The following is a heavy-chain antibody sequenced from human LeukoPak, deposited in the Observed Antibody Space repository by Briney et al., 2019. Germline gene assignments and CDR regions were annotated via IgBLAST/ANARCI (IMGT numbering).Heavy chain of an antibody. D-gene: IGHD4-17*01. CDR1: GGSSSSYY. V-gene: IGHV4-59*01. CDR2: IYYSGST. Sequence: PSETLSLTCTVSGGSSSSYYWSWIRQPPGKGQEWIGYIYYSGSTNYNPSLKSRVTISVDTSKNQFSLKLSSVTAADTAVYYCARDRDYGDYVWFDPWGQGTLVTVSS. CDR3: ARDRDYGDYVWFDP. J-gene: IGHJ5*02.